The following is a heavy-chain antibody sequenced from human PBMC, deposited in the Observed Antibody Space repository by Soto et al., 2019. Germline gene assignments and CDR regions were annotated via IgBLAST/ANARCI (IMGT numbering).Heavy chain of an antibody. CDR3: ATQNVNDFWSGYYPDYYYYYMDV. CDR2: INHSGST. D-gene: IGHD3-3*01. V-gene: IGHV4-34*01. CDR1: GGSFSGYY. J-gene: IGHJ6*03. Sequence: QVQLQQWGAGLLKPSETLSLTCAVYGGSFSGYYWSWIRQPPGKGLEWIGEINHSGSTNYNPSLKSRVTISVDTSKNQFSLKLSSVTAADTAVYYCATQNVNDFWSGYYPDYYYYYMDVWGKGTTVTVSS.